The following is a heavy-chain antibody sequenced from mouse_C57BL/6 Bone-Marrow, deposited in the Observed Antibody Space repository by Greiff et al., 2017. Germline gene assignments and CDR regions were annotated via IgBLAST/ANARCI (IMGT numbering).Heavy chain of an antibody. CDR1: GYTFTSSW. V-gene: IGHV1-74*01. Sequence: QVQLQQPGAELVKPGASVKVSCKASGYTFTSSWMHWVKQRPGQGLEWIGRIHPSASDTNYNQKFKGKATLTVDKSSSTAYMQLSSLTSEDSAVYYCAIRNYDYDDYAMDYWGQGTSVTVAS. D-gene: IGHD2-4*01. CDR3: AIRNYDYDDYAMDY. J-gene: IGHJ4*01. CDR2: IHPSASDT.